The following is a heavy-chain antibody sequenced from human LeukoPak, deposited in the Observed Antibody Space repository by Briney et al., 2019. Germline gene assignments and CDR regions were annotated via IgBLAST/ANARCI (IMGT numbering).Heavy chain of an antibody. CDR3: ARGPYRYSGWMMYYFDY. J-gene: IGHJ4*02. V-gene: IGHV1-69*06. CDR1: GGTFSSYA. CDR2: IIPIFGTA. Sequence: SVKVSCKASGGTFSSYAISWVRQAPGQGLEWMGGIIPIFGTANYAQKFQGRVTITADKSTSTAYMELSSLRSEDTAVYYCARGPYRYSGWMMYYFDYWGQGTLVTVSS. D-gene: IGHD6-19*01.